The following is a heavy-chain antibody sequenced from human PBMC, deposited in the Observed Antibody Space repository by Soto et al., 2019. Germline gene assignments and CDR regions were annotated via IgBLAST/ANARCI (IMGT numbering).Heavy chain of an antibody. CDR3: TTDSYITTVIIRFDY. J-gene: IGHJ4*01. Sequence: GGSLRLSCAASGFTFSNAWINWVRQAPGKGLEWVGRIKSKTDGGTTDFAAPVKGRFAVSRDDSKNMVYLQMNSLKTEDTAVYYCTTDSYITTVIIRFDYWGHGTLVTVSS. CDR1: GFTFSNAW. V-gene: IGHV3-15*07. D-gene: IGHD3-10*01. CDR2: IKSKTDGGTT.